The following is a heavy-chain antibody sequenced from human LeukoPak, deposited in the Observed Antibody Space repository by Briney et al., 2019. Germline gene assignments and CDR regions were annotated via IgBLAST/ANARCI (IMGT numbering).Heavy chain of an antibody. CDR2: ISSSGGST. V-gene: IGHV3-23*01. Sequence: PGGSLRLSCAASGFTFSSYAMSWVRQAPGKGLEWVSTISSSGGSTYYAGSVKGRFTISRDNSKNTVFLQMNSLRAEDTAVYYCAKRDLGYWGQGTLVTVSS. J-gene: IGHJ4*02. CDR3: AKRDLGY. CDR1: GFTFSSYA.